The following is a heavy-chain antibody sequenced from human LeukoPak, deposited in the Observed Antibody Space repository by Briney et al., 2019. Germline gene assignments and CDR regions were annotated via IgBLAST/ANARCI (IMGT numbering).Heavy chain of an antibody. CDR1: GFTFSSYA. J-gene: IGHJ4*02. D-gene: IGHD3-22*01. CDR3: ARDVGPYYYDSSGYSPDYFDY. V-gene: IGHV3-23*01. CDR2: ISGSGGST. Sequence: GGSLRLSCAASGFTFSSYAMSWVRQAPGKGLEWVSAISGSGGSTYYADSVKGRFTISRDNSKNTLYLQMNSLRAEDTAVYYCARDVGPYYYDSSGYSPDYFDYWGQGTLVTVSS.